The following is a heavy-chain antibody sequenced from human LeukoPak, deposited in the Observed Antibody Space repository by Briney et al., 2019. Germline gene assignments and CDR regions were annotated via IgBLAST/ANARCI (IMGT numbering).Heavy chain of an antibody. Sequence: GGSLRLSCAASGFTFGTYAMTWVSQAPGKGLEWVAAISGGGYYIYYTESVKGSFTTSRDNSKNTLYLQMSSLRADDTAVCYCAKNWATGLAFYDYWGQGAQVTVSS. CDR3: AKNWATGLAFYDY. D-gene: IGHD5-24*01. CDR1: GFTFGTYA. J-gene: IGHJ4*02. V-gene: IGHV3-23*01. CDR2: ISGGGYYI.